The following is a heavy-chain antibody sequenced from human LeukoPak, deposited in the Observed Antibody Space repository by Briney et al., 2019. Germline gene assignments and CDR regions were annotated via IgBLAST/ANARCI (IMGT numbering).Heavy chain of an antibody. D-gene: IGHD6-19*01. CDR3: AKDIGSSGWADAFDI. CDR1: GFTFSSYA. CDR2: ISWNSGSI. V-gene: IGHV3-9*01. Sequence: GGSLRLSCAASGFTFSSYAMSWVRQAPGKGLEWVSGISWNSGSIGYADSVKGRFTISRDNAKNSLYLQMNSLRAEDTALYYCAKDIGSSGWADAFDIWGQGTMVTVSS. J-gene: IGHJ3*02.